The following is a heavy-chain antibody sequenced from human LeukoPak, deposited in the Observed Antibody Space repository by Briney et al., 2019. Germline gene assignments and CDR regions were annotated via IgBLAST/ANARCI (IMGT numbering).Heavy chain of an antibody. CDR2: ISAYNGNT. D-gene: IGHD1-26*01. CDR3: ARGNWELLDFDY. CDR1: GYTFTSYG. J-gene: IGHJ4*02. Sequence: ASVKVSCTASGYTFTSYGISWVRQAPGQGLEWMGWISAYNGNTNYAQKLQGRVTMTRDTSISTAYMELSRLRSDDTAVYYCARGNWELLDFDYWGQGTLVTVSS. V-gene: IGHV1-18*01.